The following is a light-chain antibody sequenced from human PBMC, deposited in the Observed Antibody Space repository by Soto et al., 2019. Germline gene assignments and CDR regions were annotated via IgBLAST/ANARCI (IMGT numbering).Light chain of an antibody. CDR2: EVT. V-gene: IGLV2-23*02. Sequence: QSALTQPASVSGSPGQSITISCTGTSSDIGSYNLVSWFQQHPGTAPKLIIYEVTKRPSGVSPRFSGSKSGNTASLTISGLQAEDEAYYHCCSYAGSPTFPWVFGGGTKLTVL. CDR1: SSDIGSYNL. CDR3: CSYAGSPTFPWV. J-gene: IGLJ3*02.